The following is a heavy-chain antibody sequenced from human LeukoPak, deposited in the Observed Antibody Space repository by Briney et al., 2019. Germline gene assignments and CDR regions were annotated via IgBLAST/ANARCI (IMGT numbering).Heavy chain of an antibody. V-gene: IGHV1-69*04. J-gene: IGHJ6*02. CDR2: IIPIFGIA. CDR1: GGTFSSYA. CDR3: ARSPATKKTIYYYYGMDV. Sequence: GASGKVSCKASGGTFSSYAIRWVRQAPGQGLEWVGRIIPIFGIANYAQKFQGRVTITADKSTSTAYMELSSLRSEDTAVYYCARSPATKKTIYYYYGMDVWGQGTTVTVSS. D-gene: IGHD2-15*01.